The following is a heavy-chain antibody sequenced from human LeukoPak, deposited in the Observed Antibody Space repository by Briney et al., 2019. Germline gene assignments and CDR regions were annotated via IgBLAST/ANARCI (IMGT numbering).Heavy chain of an antibody. V-gene: IGHV3-21*01. CDR1: GFTFKNYG. CDR2: ISSSSSYI. J-gene: IGHJ4*02. Sequence: PGGSLRLSCTASGFTFKNYGMNWVRQAPGKGLEWVSSISSSSSYIYYAGSVKGRFTVSRDNAKNSLYLQMNSLRAEDTAVYYCARGTPVAAAGDYWGQGTLVTVSS. D-gene: IGHD6-13*01. CDR3: ARGTPVAAAGDY.